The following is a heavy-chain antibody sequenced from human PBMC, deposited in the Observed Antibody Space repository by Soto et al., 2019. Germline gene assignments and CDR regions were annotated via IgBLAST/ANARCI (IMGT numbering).Heavy chain of an antibody. D-gene: IGHD5-18*01. Sequence: QVQLVESGGGVVQPGRSLRLSCAASGFTFSSYGMHWVRQAPGKGLEWVAVISYDGSNKYYADSVKGRFTISRDNSKNTLYLQMNSLRAEDTAVYYWAKGNSYGSFGWFDPWGQGTLVTVSS. CDR2: ISYDGSNK. CDR3: AKGNSYGSFGWFDP. V-gene: IGHV3-30*18. J-gene: IGHJ5*02. CDR1: GFTFSSYG.